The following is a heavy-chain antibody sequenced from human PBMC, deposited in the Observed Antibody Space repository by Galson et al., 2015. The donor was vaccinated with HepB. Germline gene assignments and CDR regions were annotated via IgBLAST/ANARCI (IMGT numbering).Heavy chain of an antibody. CDR2: ISYDGSNK. CDR1: GFTFSSYA. D-gene: IGHD3-10*01. CDR3: ARPLDYGSGSYNY. J-gene: IGHJ4*02. V-gene: IGHV3-30-3*01. Sequence: SGAEVKKPGESLKISCAASGFTFSSYAMHWVRQAPGKGLEWVAVISYDGSNKYYADSVKGRFTISRDNSKNTLYLQMNSLRAEDTAVYYCARPLDYGSGSYNYWGQGTLVTVSS.